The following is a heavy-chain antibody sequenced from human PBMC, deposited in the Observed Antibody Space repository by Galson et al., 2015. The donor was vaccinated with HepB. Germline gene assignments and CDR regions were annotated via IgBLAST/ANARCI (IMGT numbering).Heavy chain of an antibody. CDR3: ARGVLLWDGPDY. D-gene: IGHD3-10*01. CDR1: GYKFTSYD. J-gene: IGHJ4*02. CDR2: INPSGGST. Sequence: SVKVSCKASGYKFTSYDMHWVRQAPGQGLEWMGIINPSGGSTDYAQKFRGRLTMTRDTSTSTVFMELSSLRSEDTAVYHCARGVLLWDGPDYWGQGTLVTVSS. V-gene: IGHV1-46*01.